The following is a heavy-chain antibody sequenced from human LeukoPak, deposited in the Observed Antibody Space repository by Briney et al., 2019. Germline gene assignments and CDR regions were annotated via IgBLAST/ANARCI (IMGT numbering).Heavy chain of an antibody. CDR3: ARETMVQGQQRKNWFDP. CDR2: MNPNSGNT. CDR1: GYTFTSYD. Sequence: ASVKVSCKASGYTFTSYDINWVRQATGQGLEWMGWMNPNSGNTGYAQKFQGRVTMTRNTSISTAYMELSSLRSEDTAVYYCARETMVQGQQRKNWFDPWGQGTLVTVSS. D-gene: IGHD3-10*01. V-gene: IGHV1-8*01. J-gene: IGHJ5*02.